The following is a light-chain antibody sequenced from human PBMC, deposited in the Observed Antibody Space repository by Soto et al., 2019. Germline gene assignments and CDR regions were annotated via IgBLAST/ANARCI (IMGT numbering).Light chain of an antibody. CDR2: DAS. CDR3: QQYDTWWT. J-gene: IGKJ1*01. CDR1: QNVTRS. V-gene: IGKV3-15*01. Sequence: EIVVTESRATLSVSPGDRATLSCTASQNVTRSLAWYQQKPGQTPRLLIYDASSRAAGIPDRFNGGGSGTEFTLTISSLQSEDFALYFCQQYDTWWTFGQGTRV.